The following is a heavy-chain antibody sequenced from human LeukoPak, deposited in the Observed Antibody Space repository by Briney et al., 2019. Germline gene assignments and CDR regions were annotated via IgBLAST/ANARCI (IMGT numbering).Heavy chain of an antibody. J-gene: IGHJ6*02. CDR2: MSSSGSTI. D-gene: IGHD4-17*01. CDR3: ARLKAATYYGYYGGWRDYYYYGMDV. CDR1: GFTFSSYE. V-gene: IGHV3-48*03. Sequence: GGSLRLSCAASGFTFSSYEMNWVRQAPGKGLEWVSYMSSSGSTIYYADSVKGRFTISRDNAKNSLYMQMNSLRAEDTAVYYCARLKAATYYGYYGGWRDYYYYGMDVWGQGTMVTVSS.